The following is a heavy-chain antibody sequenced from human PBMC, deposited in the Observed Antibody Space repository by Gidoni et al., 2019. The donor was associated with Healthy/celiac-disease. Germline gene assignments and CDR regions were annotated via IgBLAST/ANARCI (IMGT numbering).Heavy chain of an antibody. CDR1: GFTVSSNY. V-gene: IGHV3-66*02. J-gene: IGHJ3*02. D-gene: IGHD3-22*01. CDR3: ARDPNRDYDSSGYPIDDAFDI. Sequence: EVTLVESWGGLVQPGGSLRFYCAARGFTVSSNYISWVRQAPGKGLEWVSVIYSGGSTDYADSVKGRFTISRDNSKNTLYLQMNSLRAEDTAVYYCARDPNRDYDSSGYPIDDAFDIWGQGTMVTVSS. CDR2: IYSGGST.